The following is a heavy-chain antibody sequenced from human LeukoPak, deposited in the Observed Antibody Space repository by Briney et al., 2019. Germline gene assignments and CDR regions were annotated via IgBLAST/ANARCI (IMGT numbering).Heavy chain of an antibody. D-gene: IGHD4-17*01. J-gene: IGHJ4*02. V-gene: IGHV4-61*08. CDR2: IYYSGST. CDR3: ARVVRDYGDLHFDY. Sequence: NASETLSLTCTASGGSISSGGYYWSWIRQHPGKGLEWIGYIYYSGSTNYNPSLKSRVTISVDTSKNQFSLKLSSVTAADTAVYYCARVVRDYGDLHFDYWGQGTLVTVSS. CDR1: GGSISSGGYY.